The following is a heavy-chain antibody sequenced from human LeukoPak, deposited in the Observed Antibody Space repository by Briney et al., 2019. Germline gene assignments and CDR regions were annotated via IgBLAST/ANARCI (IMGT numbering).Heavy chain of an antibody. Sequence: GGSLRLYCAASGFTFSSYEMNWVRQAPGKGQEWLSYISSSGTTIKYADSVKGRFTISRDNAKNSLYLQVNSLRAEYTAVYCCARIMITVTTSDYWGQGTLATVSS. J-gene: IGHJ4*02. CDR2: ISSSGTTI. CDR3: ARIMITVTTSDY. CDR1: GFTFSSYE. V-gene: IGHV3-48*03. D-gene: IGHD4-17*01.